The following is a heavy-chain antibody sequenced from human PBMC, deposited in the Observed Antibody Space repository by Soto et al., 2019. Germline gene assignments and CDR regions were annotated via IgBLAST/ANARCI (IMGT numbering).Heavy chain of an antibody. CDR2: INHSGST. CDR1: GGSFSGYY. D-gene: IGHD6-13*01. V-gene: IGHV4-34*01. J-gene: IGHJ4*02. Sequence: SETLSLTCADYGGSFSGYYWSWIRQPPGKGLEWIGEINHSGSTNYNPSLKSRVTISVDTSKNQFSLKLSSVTAADTAVYYCARRRRGIAAAGTDYWGQGTLVTVSS. CDR3: ARRRRGIAAAGTDY.